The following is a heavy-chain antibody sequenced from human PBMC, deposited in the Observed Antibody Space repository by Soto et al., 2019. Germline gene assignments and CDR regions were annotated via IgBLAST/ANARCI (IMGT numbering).Heavy chain of an antibody. CDR2: ISSSSNNI. Sequence: LRLSCAASGFTLTHYSMNWVRQAPGKGLEWVAYISSSSNNIYYADSVKGRFTISRDNVKNSVDLQMNSLRDEDTAVYYCARDARREVTSFLNYWGPGILVTVSS. V-gene: IGHV3-48*02. D-gene: IGHD2-21*02. CDR1: GFTLTHYS. CDR3: ARDARREVTSFLNY. J-gene: IGHJ4*02.